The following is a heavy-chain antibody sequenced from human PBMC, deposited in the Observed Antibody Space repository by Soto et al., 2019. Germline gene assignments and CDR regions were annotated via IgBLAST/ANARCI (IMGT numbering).Heavy chain of an antibody. V-gene: IGHV4-30-2*01. J-gene: IGHJ4*02. CDR1: GGSISSGGYS. D-gene: IGHD6-19*01. CDR2: IYHSGST. CDR3: ARRDGSGWTIDY. Sequence: SETLSLTCAVSGGSISSGGYSWSWIRQPPGKGLEWIGYIYHSGSTYYNPSLKSRVTISVDRSKNQFSLKLSSVTAADTAVYYCARRDGSGWTIDYWGQGTLVTVYS.